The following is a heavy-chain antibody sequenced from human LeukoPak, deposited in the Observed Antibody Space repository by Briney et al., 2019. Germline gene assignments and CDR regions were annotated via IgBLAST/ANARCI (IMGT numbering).Heavy chain of an antibody. Sequence: SETLSLTCTLSGGSISTYYWSWMRQPPGKGLEWIGDIYYRGGNNYNPSLKSRVIISVDTSKNQFSLKLSSVTAADTAVYYCARVSRTGAFDYWGQGTLVTVSS. CDR2: IYYRGGN. J-gene: IGHJ4*02. V-gene: IGHV4-59*01. D-gene: IGHD3-10*01. CDR1: GGSISTYY. CDR3: ARVSRTGAFDY.